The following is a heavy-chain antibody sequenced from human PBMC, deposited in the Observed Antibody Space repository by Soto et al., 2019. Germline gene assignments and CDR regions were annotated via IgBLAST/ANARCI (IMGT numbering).Heavy chain of an antibody. Sequence: GGSLRLSCAASGFIFRSYGMHWVRQAPGKGLNWVAMIWYDGSKTDYGESVKGRFTISRDNSKNTLYLEMNSLRVEDTAVYYCVREPAEYCGDDCYGRGWFDPWGQGPQVTVSS. CDR2: IWYDGSKT. J-gene: IGHJ5*02. D-gene: IGHD2-21*02. CDR3: VREPAEYCGDDCYGRGWFDP. V-gene: IGHV3-33*01. CDR1: GFIFRSYG.